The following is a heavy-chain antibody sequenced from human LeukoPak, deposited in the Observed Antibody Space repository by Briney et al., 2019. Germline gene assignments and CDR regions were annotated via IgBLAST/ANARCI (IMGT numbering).Heavy chain of an antibody. D-gene: IGHD3-22*01. V-gene: IGHV4-39*01. J-gene: IGHJ5*02. Sequence: SETLSLTCSVSGGSISSSSYYWGWLRQPPGKGLEWIGSIYYSGSTYYNPSLKSRVTISVDTSKNQFSLKLSSVTAADTALYYCARLSGRYYYDSSGYYDPNWFDPWGQGTLVTVSS. CDR3: ARLSGRYYYDSSGYYDPNWFDP. CDR1: GGSISSSSYY. CDR2: IYYSGST.